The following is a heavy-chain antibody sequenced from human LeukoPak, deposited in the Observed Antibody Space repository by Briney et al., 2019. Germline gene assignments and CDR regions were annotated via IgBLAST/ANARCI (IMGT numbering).Heavy chain of an antibody. J-gene: IGHJ5*02. V-gene: IGHV1-46*01. D-gene: IGHD5-24*01. CDR3: ARDNSVRDEAWWFNP. CDR2: ISPSGGST. Sequence: AAVKVSYKAFGYTFTSNYMHWVRQAPGQGPEWMGVISPSGGSTTYAQKFQGRVTLTRDMSTSTDYLELSSLRSEDTAVYYCARDNSVRDEAWWFNPWGQGTLVTVSS. CDR1: GYTFTSNY.